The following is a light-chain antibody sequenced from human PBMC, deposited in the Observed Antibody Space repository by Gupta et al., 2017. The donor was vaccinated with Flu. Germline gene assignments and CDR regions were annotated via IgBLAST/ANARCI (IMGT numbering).Light chain of an antibody. J-gene: IGLJ2*01. CDR2: YDT. CDR1: GGER. Sequence: SYVLTQPPSVSVAPGPTATVTCGGFGGERLHWYQQKPGQAPVLVVHYDTDRPSGIPERFSGSNSGNTATLTISRVEAGEEADYYGQVWDHSGDHPEIFGGGTKLTVL. V-gene: IGLV3-21*02. CDR3: QVWDHSGDHPEI.